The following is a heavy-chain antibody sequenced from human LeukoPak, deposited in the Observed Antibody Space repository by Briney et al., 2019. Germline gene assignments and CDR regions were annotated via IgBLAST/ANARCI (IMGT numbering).Heavy chain of an antibody. CDR1: GAFISNYY. CDR3: ARLGSYHDF. V-gene: IGHV4-4*09. J-gene: IGHJ4*02. D-gene: IGHD1-26*01. Sequence: SETLSLTCTVSGAFISNYYWSWIRQTPEKGLEWMGHIHSSGGSSYYPSLKSRLTLSIDTSRNQLSLKLPSVTAADTAVYFCARLGSYHDFWGQGALVTVSS. CDR2: IHSSGGS.